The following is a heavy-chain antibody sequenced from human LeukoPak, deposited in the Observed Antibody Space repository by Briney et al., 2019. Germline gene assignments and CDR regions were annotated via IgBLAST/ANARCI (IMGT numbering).Heavy chain of an antibody. V-gene: IGHV1-2*02. Sequence: ASVKVSCKASGYTFTDYFMHWVRQAPGQGLEWMGWINPDSGGTDYTQKFQGRVTMTRDTSIGTAYMDLSRLTSDDTAVYYCARDRGGDGNFDYWGQGTLVTVSS. CDR2: INPDSGGT. CDR1: GYTFTDYF. J-gene: IGHJ4*02. D-gene: IGHD2-21*02. CDR3: ARDRGGDGNFDY.